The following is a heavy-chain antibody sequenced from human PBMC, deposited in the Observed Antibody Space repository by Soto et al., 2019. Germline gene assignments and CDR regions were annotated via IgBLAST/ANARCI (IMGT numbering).Heavy chain of an antibody. V-gene: IGHV3-23*01. D-gene: IGHD1-20*01. CDR2: ISVSDAFI. CDR3: XXXXXAGITGLDY. CDR1: GFNVGAFA. J-gene: IGHJ4*02. Sequence: EVQLLESGGDLVQPGGSLRLSCAASGFNVGAFAVNWVRQAPGKGLEWVSGISVSDAFIYYADSVRGRFSISRDASENXLXXXXXXXXXXXXXLXXXXXXXXAGITGLDYWGPGTLVTVSS.